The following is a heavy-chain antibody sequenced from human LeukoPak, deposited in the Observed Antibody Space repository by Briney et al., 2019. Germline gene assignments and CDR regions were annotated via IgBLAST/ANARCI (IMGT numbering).Heavy chain of an antibody. D-gene: IGHD3-10*01. CDR2: ISNDGSNK. CDR1: RFTFSNYG. J-gene: IGHJ4*02. CDR3: AKGSKGSYPYYFDY. V-gene: IGHV3-30*18. Sequence: GGSLRLSCAASRFTFSNYGMHWVRQAPGKGLEWVAVISNDGSNKYYADSVKGRSTSSRDNSKNTLHLQMNSLRAEDTAVYYCAKGSKGSYPYYFDYWGQGALVTVSS.